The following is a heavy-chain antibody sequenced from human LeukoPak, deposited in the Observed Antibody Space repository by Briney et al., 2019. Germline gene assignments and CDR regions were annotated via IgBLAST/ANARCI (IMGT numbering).Heavy chain of an antibody. CDR1: GVSITSGSYY. CDR3: ARGASPKDAVFFDY. Sequence: PSETLSFTCSVSGVSITSGSYYWGWIRQSAGKGLEWIGRVHSSGDIYHNAAFRSRAAVSGDASKNQFSLQLASVTAADTAVYYCARGASPKDAVFFDYWGQGALITVSS. CDR2: VHSSGDI. D-gene: IGHD3-16*01. J-gene: IGHJ4*02. V-gene: IGHV4-61*02.